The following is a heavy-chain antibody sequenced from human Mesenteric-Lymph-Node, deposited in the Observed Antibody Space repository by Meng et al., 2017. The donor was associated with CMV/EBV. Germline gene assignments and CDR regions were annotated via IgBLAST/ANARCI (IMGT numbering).Heavy chain of an antibody. V-gene: IGHV6-1*01. D-gene: IGHD1-7*01. CDR2: TYYRSKWYE. Sequence: CAIPGDSVSNDGAAWNWFRQSPSRGLEWLGRTYYRSKWYEDYAVSVKDRLTINPDTSKNQFSLQLNSVTPEDTALYYCARGTGTLDYWGQGTLVTVSS. CDR3: ARGTGTLDY. J-gene: IGHJ4*02. CDR1: GDSVSNDGAA.